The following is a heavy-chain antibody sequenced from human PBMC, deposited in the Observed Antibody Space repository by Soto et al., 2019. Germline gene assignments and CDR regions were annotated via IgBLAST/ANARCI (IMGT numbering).Heavy chain of an antibody. Sequence: EVELLESGGGLVQPGGSLRLSCAASGFTFSLYAMSWVRQAPGKGLEWVSHISGSDGGTYYADSVKGRFTISRDNSKNTLYLQMNSLRAEDSAVYYCARDQELPEYWGQGTRVTVSS. V-gene: IGHV3-23*01. D-gene: IGHD6-13*01. CDR3: ARDQELPEY. J-gene: IGHJ4*02. CDR2: ISGSDGGT. CDR1: GFTFSLYA.